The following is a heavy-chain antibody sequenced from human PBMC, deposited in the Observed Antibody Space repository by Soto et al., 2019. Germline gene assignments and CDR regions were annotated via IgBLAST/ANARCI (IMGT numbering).Heavy chain of an antibody. CDR3: ARDRRYCRGGSCYYFYYYAMDV. D-gene: IGHD2-15*01. Sequence: VQLVQSGAEVRKPGASVNISCKASGYPFTSYAMHWVRQAPGQRLEWMGWINTGSGDTKYSQTFQGRVSIARDTSASTVYMELSSLKSEDTAIYYCARDRRYCRGGSCYYFYYYAMDVWGQGTTVTVSS. J-gene: IGHJ6*02. V-gene: IGHV1-3*04. CDR2: INTGSGDT. CDR1: GYPFTSYA.